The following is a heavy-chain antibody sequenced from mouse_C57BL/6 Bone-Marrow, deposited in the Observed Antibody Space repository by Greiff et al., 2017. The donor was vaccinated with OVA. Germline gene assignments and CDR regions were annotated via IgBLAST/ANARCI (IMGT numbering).Heavy chain of an antibody. CDR1: GYTFTDHI. J-gene: IGHJ2*01. Sequence: VQLQQSGAELASPGASVTLSCKASGYTFTDHIMNWVKKRPGQGLEWIGRIYPVSGETNYNQKFKGKATLTVDKSSSTAYMQLSSLTSEDSAVYYCAIGAPSYYGSSFDYWGQGTTLTVSS. D-gene: IGHD1-1*01. V-gene: IGHV1-11*01. CDR3: AIGAPSYYGSSFDY. CDR2: IYPVSGET.